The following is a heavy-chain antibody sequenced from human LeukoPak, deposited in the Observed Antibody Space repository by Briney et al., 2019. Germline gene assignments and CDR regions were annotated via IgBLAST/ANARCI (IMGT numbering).Heavy chain of an antibody. CDR3: ARHSSTGIDY. CDR1: GFSFTGYW. Sequence: GESLKISCQASGFSFTGYWIGWVRQMPGKGPEWMGILYPGDSDTRYSPSFQGQVTLSADESISTAYLQWATLKASDSAMYYCARHSSTGIDYWGQGTLVTVSS. CDR2: LYPGDSDT. V-gene: IGHV5-51*01. D-gene: IGHD2-2*01. J-gene: IGHJ4*02.